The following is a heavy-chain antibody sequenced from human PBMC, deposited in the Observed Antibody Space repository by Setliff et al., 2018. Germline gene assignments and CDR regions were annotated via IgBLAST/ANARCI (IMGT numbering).Heavy chain of an antibody. J-gene: IGHJ4*02. V-gene: IGHV3-66*02. Sequence: GGSLRLSCAASGFTFSNNAMSWVRQAPGKGLEWISLLYDDGSKFYADSVKGRFTISRDNSKNTLYLQMNSLRAEDTAVYYCARDLDYYDSSGYSGLHWGQGTLVTVSS. D-gene: IGHD3-22*01. CDR2: LYDDGSK. CDR3: ARDLDYYDSSGYSGLH. CDR1: GFTFSNNA.